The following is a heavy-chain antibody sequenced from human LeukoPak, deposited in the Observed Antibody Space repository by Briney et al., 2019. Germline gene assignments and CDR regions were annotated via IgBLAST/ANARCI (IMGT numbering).Heavy chain of an antibody. J-gene: IGHJ4*02. D-gene: IGHD6-19*01. CDR2: IGGSGTTT. CDR1: GFTFSTYA. V-gene: IGHV3-23*01. Sequence: GGSLRLSCAASGFTFSTYAMSWVRQAPGKGLEWVSTIGGSGTTTYYADSVKGRFTISRDNSKNTLDLQMSSLRAEDTAVYYCANIAVAAHYYFDYWGQGTLVTVSS. CDR3: ANIAVAAHYYFDY.